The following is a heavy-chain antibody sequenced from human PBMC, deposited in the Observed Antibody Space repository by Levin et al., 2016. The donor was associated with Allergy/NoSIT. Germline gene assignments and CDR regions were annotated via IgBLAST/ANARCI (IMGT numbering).Heavy chain of an antibody. J-gene: IGHJ4*02. Sequence: VRQAPGKGLEWVSSISSSSSYIYYADSVKGRFTISRDNAKNSLYLQMNSLRAEDTAVYYCARGRYGDYAPTDYWGQGTLVTVSS. CDR3: ARGRYGDYAPTDY. CDR2: ISSSSSYI. D-gene: IGHD4-17*01. V-gene: IGHV3-21*01.